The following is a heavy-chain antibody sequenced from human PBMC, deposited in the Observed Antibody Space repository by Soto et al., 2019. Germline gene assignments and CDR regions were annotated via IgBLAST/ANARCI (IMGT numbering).Heavy chain of an antibody. CDR2: IYYSGST. J-gene: IGHJ3*02. Sequence: SSEALSFTCSVSGGSISSSYYWSWLRQPPGKGLEWIGYIYYSGSTYYNPSLKSRVTISVDTSKNRFSLKLSSVTAADTAVYYCARGSLEWLLFGASDIWGQGTMVTVSS. CDR1: GGSISSSYY. CDR3: ARGSLEWLLFGASDI. D-gene: IGHD3-3*01. V-gene: IGHV4-30-4*08.